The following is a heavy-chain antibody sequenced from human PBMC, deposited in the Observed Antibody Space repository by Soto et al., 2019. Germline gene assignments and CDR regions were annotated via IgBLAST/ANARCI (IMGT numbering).Heavy chain of an antibody. CDR3: ANSRTTARVGFDL. CDR1: GHTFNSWD. D-gene: IGHD1-1*01. Sequence: QVQLEQSGAEVKKPGASVKVSCKASGHTFNSWDINWVRQATGQGLEWMGWVDPHSDNRGYAQKFQGRGSLTRDSSISTVYMELSSLRSEDTAVYYCANSRTTARVGFDLWGQGTMVTVSS. J-gene: IGHJ3*01. CDR2: VDPHSDNR. V-gene: IGHV1-8*01.